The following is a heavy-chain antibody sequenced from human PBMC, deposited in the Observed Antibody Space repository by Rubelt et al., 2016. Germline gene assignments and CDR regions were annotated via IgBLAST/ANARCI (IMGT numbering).Heavy chain of an antibody. V-gene: IGHV4-59*08. CDR3: ARGVPQYYYYGMDV. CDR2: IYYSGRT. Sequence: QVQLQESGPGLVRPSETLSLTCTVSGDSVNSYYWSWIRQPPGMGLEWIGYIYYSGRTKYNPSLHGRFHNHMHKSKNQFSLELGVGTAADTAVYDCARGVPQYYYYGMDVWGQGTTVTVSS. J-gene: IGHJ6*02. CDR1: GDSVNSYY. D-gene: IGHD4/OR15-4a*01.